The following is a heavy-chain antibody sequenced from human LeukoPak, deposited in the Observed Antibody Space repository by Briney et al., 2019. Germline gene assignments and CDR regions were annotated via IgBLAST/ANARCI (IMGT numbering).Heavy chain of an antibody. J-gene: IGHJ4*02. D-gene: IGHD3-10*01. V-gene: IGHV1-69*05. CDR3: ARRPWSYYYGSGNLGALDY. CDR2: IIPIFGTA. Sequence: ASVKVSRKASGGTFSSYAISWVRQAPGQGLEWMGGIIPIFGTANYAQKFQGRVTMTRDTSISTAYMELSRLRSDDTAVYYCARRPWSYYYGSGNLGALDYWGQGTLVTVSS. CDR1: GGTFSSYA.